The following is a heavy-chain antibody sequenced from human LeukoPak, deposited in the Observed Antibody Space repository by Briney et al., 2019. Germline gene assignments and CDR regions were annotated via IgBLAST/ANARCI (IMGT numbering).Heavy chain of an antibody. CDR1: GFTFSGSA. Sequence: GGSLRLSCAASGFTFSGSAMHWVRQAPGKGLEWVAVIWYDGSNKYYADSVKGRFTISRDNSKNTLYLQMNSLRAEDTAVYYCAKDSGGYYYYFDYWGQGTLVTVSS. D-gene: IGHD3-3*01. CDR3: AKDSGGYYYYFDY. J-gene: IGHJ4*02. V-gene: IGHV3-33*06. CDR2: IWYDGSNK.